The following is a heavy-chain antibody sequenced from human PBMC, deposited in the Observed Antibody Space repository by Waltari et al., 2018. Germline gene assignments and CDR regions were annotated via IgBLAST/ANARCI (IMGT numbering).Heavy chain of an antibody. CDR2: SKPSGRT. Sequence: QVQLQQWGAGLLKPSETLSLTCAVYGGSFSGYYWSWIRQPPGKGREWIGESKPSGRTNYNPSLKGRVTISVDTSKNHFSLKLSSVTAADTAVYYCARLQQWLARERYYYGMDVWGQGTTVTVSS. D-gene: IGHD6-19*01. CDR3: ARLQQWLARERYYYGMDV. J-gene: IGHJ6*02. CDR1: GGSFSGYY. V-gene: IGHV4-34*01.